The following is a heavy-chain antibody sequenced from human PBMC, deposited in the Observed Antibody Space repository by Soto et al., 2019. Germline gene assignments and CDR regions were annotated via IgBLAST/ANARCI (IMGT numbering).Heavy chain of an antibody. CDR3: ARGVFGVVILGSYYYYYMDV. CDR2: IYYSGSP. CDR1: GGSISSGGYY. Sequence: SETLSLTCTVSGGSISSGGYYWSWIRQHPGKGLEWIGYIYYSGSPYYNPSLKSRVTISVDTSKNQFSLKLSSVTAADTAVYYCARGVFGVVILGSYYYYYMDVWGKGTTVTVSS. J-gene: IGHJ6*03. V-gene: IGHV4-31*03. D-gene: IGHD3-3*01.